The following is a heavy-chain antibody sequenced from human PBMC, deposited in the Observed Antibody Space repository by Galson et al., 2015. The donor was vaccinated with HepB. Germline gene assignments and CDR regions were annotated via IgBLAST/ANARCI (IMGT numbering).Heavy chain of an antibody. D-gene: IGHD3-10*01. J-gene: IGHJ6*02. CDR3: ARAPGGSAYYYGLDV. CDR2: INPHSGDT. V-gene: IGHV1-2*02. Sequence: SVKVSCKASGYTFTVYYMQWVRQAPGQGPEWMGWINPHSGDTNYAQRFQGRVTMTRDTSISTAYMELSRLRSDDTAVYYCARAPGGSAYYYGLDVWGQGTTVTVSS. CDR1: GYTFTVYY.